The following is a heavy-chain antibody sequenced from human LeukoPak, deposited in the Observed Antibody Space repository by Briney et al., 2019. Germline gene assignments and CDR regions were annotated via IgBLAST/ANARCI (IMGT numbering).Heavy chain of an antibody. J-gene: IGHJ3*02. Sequence: SVKVSCKASGYTFTSYDINWVRQAPGQGLEWMGDIIPILTTANYAQNFQGRVTITADKSTSTAYMELSSLRSEDTAVYYCAAPRCSSTSCYSVGAFDIWGQGTMVTVSS. D-gene: IGHD2-2*01. CDR3: AAPRCSSTSCYSVGAFDI. CDR2: IIPILTTA. CDR1: GYTFTSYD. V-gene: IGHV1-69*10.